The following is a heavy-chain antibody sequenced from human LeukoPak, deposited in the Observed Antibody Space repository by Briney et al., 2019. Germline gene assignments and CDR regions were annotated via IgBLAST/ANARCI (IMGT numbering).Heavy chain of an antibody. CDR2: ISYDGSNK. J-gene: IGHJ4*02. V-gene: IGHV3-30-3*01. CDR1: GFTFSSYA. Sequence: GGSLRLSCAASGFTFSSYAMHWVRQAPGKGLEWVAVISYDGSNKYYADSVKGRFTISRDNSKNTLYLQMNSLGAEDTAVYYCARDQSYSGFDYWGQGALVAVSS. CDR3: ARDQSYSGFDY. D-gene: IGHD3-10*01.